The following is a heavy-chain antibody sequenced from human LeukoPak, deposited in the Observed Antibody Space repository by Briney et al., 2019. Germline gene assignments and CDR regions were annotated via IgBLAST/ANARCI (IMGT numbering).Heavy chain of an antibody. J-gene: IGHJ4*02. CDR3: AKSGDLGRFYTHFCDY. Sequence: GGSLRLSCAASGFTFGNYAIHWVRQVPGKGLEWVSGISWNSDTTGYADSVKGRFTISRDNAKDSVYLQMNSLRPEDTAFYYCAKSGDLGRFYTHFCDYWGQGILVTVSS. CDR1: GFTFGNYA. D-gene: IGHD3-16*01. CDR2: ISWNSDTT. V-gene: IGHV3-9*01.